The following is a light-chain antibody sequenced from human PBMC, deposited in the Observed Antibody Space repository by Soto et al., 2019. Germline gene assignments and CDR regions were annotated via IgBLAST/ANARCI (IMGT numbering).Light chain of an antibody. CDR1: SSNIGPTYD. V-gene: IGLV1-40*01. Sequence: VLTQPPSVSGAPGQRVTISCTGSSSNIGPTYDVHWYQQLPGTAPKLLIYANANRPSGVPDRFSGSKSGTSASLAITGLQAEDEADYFCQSYDSSLSGYVFGTGTKVTVL. CDR3: QSYDSSLSGYV. J-gene: IGLJ1*01. CDR2: ANA.